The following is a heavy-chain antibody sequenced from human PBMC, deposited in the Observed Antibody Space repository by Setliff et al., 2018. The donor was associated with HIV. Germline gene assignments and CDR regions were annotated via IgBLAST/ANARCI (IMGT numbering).Heavy chain of an antibody. CDR3: VRTIYEWGAFDV. CDR1: GHTFISYH. D-gene: IGHD2-8*01. J-gene: IGHJ3*01. V-gene: IGHV1-46*01. CDR2: INTSGDNK. Sequence: ASVKVSCKAPGHTFISYHIHWVQQAPGQGLEWMGIINTSGDNKDYAQKFQGRLTMTKDTSTSTVYMQLSSLRSEDTAVYYRVRTIYEWGAFDVWGQGTMVTVSS.